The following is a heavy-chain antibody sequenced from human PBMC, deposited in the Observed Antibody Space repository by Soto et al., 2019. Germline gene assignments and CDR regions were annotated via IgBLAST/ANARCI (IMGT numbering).Heavy chain of an antibody. J-gene: IGHJ1*01. V-gene: IGHV3-30-3*01. D-gene: IGHD6-19*01. CDR2: ISYDGSNK. Sequence: QVQLVESGGGVVQPGRSLRLSCAASGFTFNSYAVHWVRQAPGKGLEWVAVISYDGSNKYYADSVKGRFTISRDNSKNTLYLQMNSLRAEDTAVYYCARDPYSSGWYGYFQHWGQGTLVTVSS. CDR1: GFTFNSYA. CDR3: ARDPYSSGWYGYFQH.